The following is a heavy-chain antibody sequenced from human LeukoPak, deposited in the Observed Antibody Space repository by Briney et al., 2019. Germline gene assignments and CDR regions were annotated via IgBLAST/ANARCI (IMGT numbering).Heavy chain of an antibody. Sequence: GGSLRLSCAASGFTSSNYWMTWVRQAPGKGLEWVANIKQDGNEKYYVDSVKGRFTISRDNAKNSLYLQMNSLRAEDTAVYYCASGFDSRFFDKWGQGTLVTVSS. J-gene: IGHJ4*02. CDR3: ASGFDSRFFDK. D-gene: IGHD3-22*01. CDR1: GFTSSNYW. CDR2: IKQDGNEK. V-gene: IGHV3-7*01.